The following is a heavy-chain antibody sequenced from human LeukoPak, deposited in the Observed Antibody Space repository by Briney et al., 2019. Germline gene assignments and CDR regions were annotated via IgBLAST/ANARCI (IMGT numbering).Heavy chain of an antibody. Sequence: GASVKVSCKASGYTFTSYDINWVRQATGQGLEWMGGFDPEGGETIYAQKFQGRVTITRDTSASTAYMELSSLRSEDTAVYYCVKGGWPFXXXXYYGMDVWGQGTTVTVSS. CDR1: GYTFTSYD. J-gene: IGHJ6*02. D-gene: IGHD6-19*01. V-gene: IGHV1-8*01. CDR2: FDPEGGET. CDR3: VKGGWPFXXXXYYGMDV.